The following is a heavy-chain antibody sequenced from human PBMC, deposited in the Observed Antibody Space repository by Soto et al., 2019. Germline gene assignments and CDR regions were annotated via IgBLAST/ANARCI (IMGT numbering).Heavy chain of an antibody. Sequence: EVQLVESGGGLVQPGGSLRLSCAASGFTFSSYEMNWVRQAAGKGLEWVSYISSGGTITYNADSVKGRFTISRDNAKNSLYRQMNSLRAEDTAVYYCARVLIPQRYYYYGMDVWGQGTTVTVSS. CDR1: GFTFSSYE. V-gene: IGHV3-48*03. J-gene: IGHJ6*02. CDR2: ISSGGTIT. CDR3: ARVLIPQRYYYYGMDV. D-gene: IGHD1-1*01.